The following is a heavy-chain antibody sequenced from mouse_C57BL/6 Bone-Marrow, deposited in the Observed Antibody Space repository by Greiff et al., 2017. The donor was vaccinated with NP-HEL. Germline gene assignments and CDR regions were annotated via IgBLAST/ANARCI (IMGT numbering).Heavy chain of an antibody. J-gene: IGHJ2*01. D-gene: IGHD1-1*01. CDR3: AREHAGSSCGYYFGY. V-gene: IGHV1-50*01. CDR1: GYTFTSYW. Sequence: QVQLQQPGAELVKPGASVKLSCKASGYTFTSYWMQWVKQRPGQGLEWIGKIDPSDSYTNYNQKFKGKATLTVDKSSSTAYMQLSSLTSEDSAVYYCAREHAGSSCGYYFGYGGQGTTLTLSS. CDR2: IDPSDSYT.